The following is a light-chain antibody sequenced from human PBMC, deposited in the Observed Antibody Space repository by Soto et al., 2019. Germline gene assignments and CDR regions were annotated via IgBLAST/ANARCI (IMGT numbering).Light chain of an antibody. CDR1: NSNIGTNA. V-gene: IGLV1-44*01. CDR2: NNN. CDR3: ATWDDTLRTLV. Sequence: QSVLTQPPSASGTPGQRVTISCSGSNSNIGTNAVNWYQQIPGTAPKLLIYNNNQRPSGVPDRFSGSKSGTSASLAISGLQSEDEADYPCATWDDTLRTLVFGGGTKLTVL. J-gene: IGLJ3*02.